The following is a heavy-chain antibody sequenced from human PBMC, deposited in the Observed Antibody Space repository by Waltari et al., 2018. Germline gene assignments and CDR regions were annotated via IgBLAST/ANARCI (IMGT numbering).Heavy chain of an antibody. V-gene: IGHV4-39*07. J-gene: IGHJ4*02. CDR1: GGSISSSSYY. CDR2: IYYSGST. D-gene: IGHD1-1*01. CDR3: ARSSLPEEHIDY. Sequence: QLQLQESGPGLVKPSETLSLTCPVPGGSISSSSYYWGWTRHPPGKGLEWIGSIYYSGSTYYNPSLKSRVTISVDTSKNQFSLKLSSVTAADTAVYYCARSSLPEEHIDYWGQGTLVTVSS.